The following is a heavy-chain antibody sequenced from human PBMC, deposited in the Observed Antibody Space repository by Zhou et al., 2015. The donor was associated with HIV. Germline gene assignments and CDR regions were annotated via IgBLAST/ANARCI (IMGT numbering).Heavy chain of an antibody. CDR1: GYTFTSYY. CDR2: INPSGGST. Sequence: QVQLVQSGAEVKKPGASVKVSCKASGYTFTSYYMHWVRQAPGQGLEWMGIINPSGGSTSYAQKFQGRVTMTRDTSTSTVYMELSSLRSEDTAVHYCARDDSSGPEYLQHWGQGTLVTVSS. D-gene: IGHD3-22*01. V-gene: IGHV1-46*01. CDR3: ARDDSSGPEYLQH. J-gene: IGHJ1*01.